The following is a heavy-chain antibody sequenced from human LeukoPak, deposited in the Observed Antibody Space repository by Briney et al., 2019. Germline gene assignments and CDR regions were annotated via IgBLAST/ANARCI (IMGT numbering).Heavy chain of an antibody. CDR1: GFTFSSYA. CDR2: LSDSGTST. CDR3: ARSYAPALYFTNWYPAY. Sequence: PGGSLRLSCAASGFTFSSYAMSWARQAPGKGLEWVSVLSDSGTSTYYADSVKGRFTISRDNSKNTLYLQMNSLRAGDTAIYYCARSYAPALYFTNWYPAYWGQGTLVTVRS. V-gene: IGHV3-23*01. J-gene: IGHJ4*02. D-gene: IGHD1-1*01.